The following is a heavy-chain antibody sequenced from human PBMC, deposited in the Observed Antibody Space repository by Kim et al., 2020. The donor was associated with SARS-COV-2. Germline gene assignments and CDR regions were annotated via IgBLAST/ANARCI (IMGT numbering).Heavy chain of an antibody. Sequence: RGSLRLSCAASGFTFSSYGMHWVRQAPGKGLEWVAVIWYDGSNKYYADSVKGRFTISRDNSKNTLYLQMNSLRAEDTAVYYCARHRGGEYYYYYMDVWGKGTTVTVSS. V-gene: IGHV3-33*01. CDR1: GFTFSSYG. CDR3: ARHRGGEYYYYYMDV. J-gene: IGHJ6*03. CDR2: IWYDGSNK. D-gene: IGHD3-16*01.